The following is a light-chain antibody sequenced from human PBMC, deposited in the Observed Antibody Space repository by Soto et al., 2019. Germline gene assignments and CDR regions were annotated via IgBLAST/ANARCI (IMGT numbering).Light chain of an antibody. CDR2: GAS. Sequence: EMVRAHSPGALSLSPRESATLSCRASLSLYNSDLAWYQQKPGQAPRLLIYGASNRATGIPDRFSGSGSGTDFTLTISRLEPEDFAVYYCQQYGSSGTFAQRTKVAIK. J-gene: IGKJ1*01. CDR3: QQYGSSGT. V-gene: IGKV3-20*01. CDR1: LSLYNSD.